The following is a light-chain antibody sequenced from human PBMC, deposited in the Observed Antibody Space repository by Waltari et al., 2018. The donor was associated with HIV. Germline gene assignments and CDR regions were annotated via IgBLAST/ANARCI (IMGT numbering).Light chain of an antibody. Sequence: QSALTQPPSVSGSPGQSVTISCTGTSSDVGAYDRISWYHQPPRTAPKRLIYEVIYRPAVVPDRFAGSKSGNTASLTISGLQAEDEGDYYCSSYTSSNIYVFGTATTVTVL. CDR1: SSDVGAYDR. J-gene: IGLJ1*01. V-gene: IGLV2-18*02. CDR2: EVI. CDR3: SSYTSSNIYV.